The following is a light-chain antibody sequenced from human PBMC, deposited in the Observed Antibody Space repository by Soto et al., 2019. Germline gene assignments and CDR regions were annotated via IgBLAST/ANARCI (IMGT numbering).Light chain of an antibody. CDR1: QSVGSN. CDR3: QQSNNWPWT. CDR2: GAS. J-gene: IGKJ1*01. V-gene: IGKV3-15*01. Sequence: EIVLTQSPATLSLSPGDRATLSCRASQSVGSNLAWYQQKPGQAPRLLIYGASTRVTGIPARFSGSGSGTEFTLTISSLQSEDFAVYYCQQSNNWPWTFGQGTKVDIK.